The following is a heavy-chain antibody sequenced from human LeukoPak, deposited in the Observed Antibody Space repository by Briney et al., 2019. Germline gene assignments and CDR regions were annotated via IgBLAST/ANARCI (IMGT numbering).Heavy chain of an antibody. CDR2: MNPNSGNT. V-gene: IGHV1-8*02. CDR1: GYTFTSYD. J-gene: IGHJ4*02. Sequence: GASVKVSCKASGYTFTSYDINSVRQATGQGLEWMGWMNPNSGNTGYAQKFQGRVTMTRNTSISTAYMELSSLRSEDTAVYYCARGYDYVWGYDYWGQGTLVTVSS. D-gene: IGHD3-16*01. CDR3: ARGYDYVWGYDY.